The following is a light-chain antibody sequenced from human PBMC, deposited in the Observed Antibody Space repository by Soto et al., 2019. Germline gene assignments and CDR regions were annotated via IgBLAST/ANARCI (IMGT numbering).Light chain of an antibody. J-gene: IGKJ1*01. Sequence: IQMPQSPSSLSASVGDRVTITCRSSQSISSWLAWYQQKPGKAPKPLIYKASRLERGVPSRFSGSGSGTEFTLTISSLQPDDFATYFCQQYNSYSSWTFGQGTKVDNK. CDR2: KAS. CDR1: QSISSW. CDR3: QQYNSYSSWT. V-gene: IGKV1-5*03.